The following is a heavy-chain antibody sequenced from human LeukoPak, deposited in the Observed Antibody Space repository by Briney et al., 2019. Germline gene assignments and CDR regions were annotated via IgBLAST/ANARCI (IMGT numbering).Heavy chain of an antibody. V-gene: IGHV3-23*01. J-gene: IGHJ1*01. Sequence: GGSLRLSCAASGFTFSNYALTWVRQAPGRGLEWVSSISGAGTYYAYSVKGRFSISRDNYKNTLYLQMSSLRAEDTAVYYCARDPNGDYVGAFDFQRWGQGTLVTVSS. CDR1: GFTFSNYA. CDR2: ISGAGT. CDR3: ARDPNGDYVGAFDFQR. D-gene: IGHD4-17*01.